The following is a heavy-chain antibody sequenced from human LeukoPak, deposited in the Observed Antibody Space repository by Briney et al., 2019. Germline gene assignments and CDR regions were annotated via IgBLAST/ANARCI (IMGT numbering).Heavy chain of an antibody. CDR2: IRGKTDGGTI. CDR3: TTDRAITIRPLFDS. CDR1: GFPSSGAW. D-gene: IGHD1-14*01. J-gene: IGHJ4*02. V-gene: IGHV3-15*01. Sequence: GSLRLSCAASGFPSSGAWMRWVRQAPGKGLQWVGHIRGKTDGGTIHYAAPVKGRFTLSRDDSRNTLYLQMDSLKTEDSAVYFCTTDRAITIRPLFDSWGQGTLVTVSS.